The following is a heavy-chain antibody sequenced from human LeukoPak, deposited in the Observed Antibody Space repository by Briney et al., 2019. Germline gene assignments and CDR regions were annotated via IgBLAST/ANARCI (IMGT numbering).Heavy chain of an antibody. J-gene: IGHJ4*02. CDR1: GDSVSNGNYY. Sequence: PSETLSLTCTVSGDSVSNGNYYWRWLRQPPGKALEWIDYIYYTGNTYYNPSLEGRVTISVDTSRNHFSVKLSSVTAADTAVYYCARSQNYYGSGDYWSQGTLVTVSS. V-gene: IGHV4-61*03. CDR3: ARSQNYYGSGDY. D-gene: IGHD3-10*01. CDR2: IYYTGNT.